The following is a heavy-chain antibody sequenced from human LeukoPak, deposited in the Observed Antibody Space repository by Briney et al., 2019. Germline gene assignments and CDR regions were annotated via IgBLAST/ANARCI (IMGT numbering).Heavy chain of an antibody. CDR2: INHSGST. CDR1: GGSFSGYY. CDR3: ARRVWGSYSNRGVRRPLDY. Sequence: RASETLSLTCAVYGGSFSGYYWSWIRQPPGKGLEWIGEINHSGSTNYNPSLKSRVTISVDTSKNQFSLKLSSVTAADTAVYYCARRVWGSYSNRGVRRPLDYWGQGTLVTVSS. V-gene: IGHV4-34*01. D-gene: IGHD3-16*01. J-gene: IGHJ4*02.